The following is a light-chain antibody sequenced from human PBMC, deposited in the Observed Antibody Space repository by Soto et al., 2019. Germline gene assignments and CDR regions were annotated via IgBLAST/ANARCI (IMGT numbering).Light chain of an antibody. J-gene: IGKJ1*01. CDR2: GAS. Sequence: EIVMTQSPATLSVSPGERATLSCRASQRVSSNLAGFQQKPGQAPRLLIYGASTRATGIPARFSGSGSETEFTLTISSLQSEDVAVYYCQQYNNWPPWTFGQGTKVEIK. CDR3: QQYNNWPPWT. CDR1: QRVSSN. V-gene: IGKV3-15*01.